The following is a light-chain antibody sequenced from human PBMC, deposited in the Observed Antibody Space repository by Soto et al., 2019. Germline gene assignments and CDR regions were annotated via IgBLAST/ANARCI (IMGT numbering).Light chain of an antibody. CDR3: HQYNNWPPST. CDR1: QSVSSY. CDR2: GAF. V-gene: IGKV3-15*01. Sequence: EIVMTQSPATLSVSPGERATVSCRASQSVSSYLAWYQQKPGQAPKLLLYGAFTRATLIPARFSGSGSGTDFTLTISSLQSEDFVFYYCHQYNNWPPSTFVQGTKVQIK. J-gene: IGKJ1*01.